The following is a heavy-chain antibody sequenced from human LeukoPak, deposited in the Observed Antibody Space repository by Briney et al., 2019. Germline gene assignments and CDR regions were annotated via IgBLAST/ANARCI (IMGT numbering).Heavy chain of an antibody. V-gene: IGHV3-30-3*01. D-gene: IGHD2-21*02. Sequence: GGSLRLSCAASGFTFSSYAMHWVRQAPGKGLEWVAAISYDGSNKYYADSVKGRFTISRDNSKNTLYLQMNSLRAEDTAVYYCASENIVVVTAIFIYWGQGTLVTVSS. CDR3: ASENIVVVTAIFIY. CDR2: ISYDGSNK. CDR1: GFTFSSYA. J-gene: IGHJ4*02.